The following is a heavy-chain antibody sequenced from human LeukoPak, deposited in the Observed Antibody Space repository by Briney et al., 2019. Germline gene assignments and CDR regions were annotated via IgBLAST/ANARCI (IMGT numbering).Heavy chain of an antibody. D-gene: IGHD6-19*01. Sequence: GGSLRLSCAASEFTFSSYSMNWVRQAPGKGLEWVSYISSSSSYIYYADSVKGRFTISRDNAKNSLYLQMNSLRAEDTAVYYCARDMEVIAVAEDLDYWGQGTLVTVSS. V-gene: IGHV3-21*01. CDR3: ARDMEVIAVAEDLDY. CDR1: EFTFSSYS. J-gene: IGHJ4*02. CDR2: ISSSSSYI.